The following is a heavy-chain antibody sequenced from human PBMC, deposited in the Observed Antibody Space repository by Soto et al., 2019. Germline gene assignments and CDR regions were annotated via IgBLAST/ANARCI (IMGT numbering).Heavy chain of an antibody. D-gene: IGHD3-16*01. CDR1: GGSIGSKY. CDR2: LHFRGYP. J-gene: IGHJ5*02. Sequence: SETLSLTCTVSGGSIGSKYWTWVRQSPGKGLEWIGHLHFRGYPNYNPSLQSRVTISSARSTNQVSLTLTSVNAADTAIYYCATYWGTEIHTFCFDLWGRGAQVTVSS. V-gene: IGHV4-59*01. CDR3: ATYWGTEIHTFCFDL.